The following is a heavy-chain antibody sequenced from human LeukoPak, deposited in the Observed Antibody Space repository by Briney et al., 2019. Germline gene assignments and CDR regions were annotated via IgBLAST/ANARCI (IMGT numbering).Heavy chain of an antibody. CDR3: ARDGDPTTAHRNYGEFDY. V-gene: IGHV3-30-3*01. D-gene: IGHD1-14*01. CDR1: GFTFSSYA. J-gene: IGHJ4*02. Sequence: PGGSLRLSCAASGFTFSSYAMHWVRQAPGKGLEWVAVISYDGSNKYYADSVKGRFTISRDNSKNTLYLQVNSLRAEDTAVYYCARDGDPTTAHRNYGEFDYWGQGTLVTVSS. CDR2: ISYDGSNK.